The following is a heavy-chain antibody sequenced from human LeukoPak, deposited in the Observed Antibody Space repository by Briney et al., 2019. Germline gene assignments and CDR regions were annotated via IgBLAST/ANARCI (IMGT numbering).Heavy chain of an antibody. J-gene: IGHJ4*02. CDR1: GGSISSGGYS. D-gene: IGHD2-21*01. CDR2: IYHSGST. V-gene: IGHV4-30-2*01. CDR3: ARARIASGYFDY. Sequence: SETLSLTCAVSGGSISSGGYSWSWIRQPPGKGLEWIGYIYHSGSTYYNPSLKSRVTISVDRAKNQFSLKLSSVTAADTAVYYCARARIASGYFDYWGQGILVTVSS.